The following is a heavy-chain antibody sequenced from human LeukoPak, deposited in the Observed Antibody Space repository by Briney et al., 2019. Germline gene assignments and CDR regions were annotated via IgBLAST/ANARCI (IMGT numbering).Heavy chain of an antibody. CDR3: ARVGSYGDMPIDY. D-gene: IGHD4-17*01. CDR1: GFTVSSNY. Sequence: PGGSLRLSCAASGFTVSSNYMNWVRQAPGKGLEWVSVTYSGGTTNYADSVKGRFTISRDNSKNTLYLQMNSLRADDTAVYYCARVGSYGDMPIDYWGQGTLVTVSS. J-gene: IGHJ4*02. V-gene: IGHV3-66*01. CDR2: TYSGGTT.